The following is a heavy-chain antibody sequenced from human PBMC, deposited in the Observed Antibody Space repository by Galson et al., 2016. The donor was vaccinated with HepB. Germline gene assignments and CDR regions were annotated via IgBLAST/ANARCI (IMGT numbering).Heavy chain of an antibody. V-gene: IGHV3-48*02. Sequence: SLRLSCAASGFDFRRYAMNWVRQAPGKGLQWLSYISSTGSSIHYADSVKGRLTVSRDNGRSSLFLQLDDLRDEDTAIYYCARGPRWLQIGYYCDYWGQGVLVTVSS. J-gene: IGHJ4*02. CDR2: ISSTGSSI. CDR3: ARGPRWLQIGYYCDY. CDR1: GFDFRRYA. D-gene: IGHD5-24*01.